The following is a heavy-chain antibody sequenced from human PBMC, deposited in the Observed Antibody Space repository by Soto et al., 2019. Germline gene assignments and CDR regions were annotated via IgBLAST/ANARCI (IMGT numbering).Heavy chain of an antibody. CDR2: IVVGSGNT. D-gene: IGHD3-3*01. J-gene: IGHJ6*02. CDR1: GFTFTSSA. CDR3: AAREPLDFWSGYYSYYYYGMDV. V-gene: IGHV1-58*01. Sequence: GASVKVSCKASGFTFTSSAVQWVRQARGQRLEWIGWIVVGSGNTNYAQKFQERVTITRDMSTSTAYMELSSLRSEDTAVYYCAAREPLDFWSGYYSYYYYGMDVWGQGTTVTVSS.